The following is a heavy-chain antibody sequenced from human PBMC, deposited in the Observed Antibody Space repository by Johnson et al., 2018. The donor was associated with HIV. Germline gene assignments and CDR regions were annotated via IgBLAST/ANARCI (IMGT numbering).Heavy chain of an antibody. CDR1: GFTFSSYS. J-gene: IGHJ3*02. CDR2: IYSGGST. Sequence: VQLVESGGGVVQPGRSLRLSCAASGFTFSSYSMNWVRQAPGKGLEWVSVIYSGGSTYYADSVKGRFTISRDYSKNTLYLQMNSLRAGDTAVYYCARSSGSYLDDAFDIWGQGTMVTVSS. D-gene: IGHD1-26*01. V-gene: IGHV3-66*01. CDR3: ARSSGSYLDDAFDI.